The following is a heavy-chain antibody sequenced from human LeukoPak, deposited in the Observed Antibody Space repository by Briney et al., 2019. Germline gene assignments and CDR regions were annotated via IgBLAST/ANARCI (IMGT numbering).Heavy chain of an antibody. CDR3: ARAGSSSGY. V-gene: IGHV3-21*01. CDR2: ISSSSSYI. J-gene: IGHJ4*02. D-gene: IGHD6-6*01. CDR1: GFTFSSYS. Sequence: GGSLRLSCAAPGFTFSSYSMNWVRQAPGKGLEWVSSISSSSSYIYHADSVKGRFTISRDNAKNSLYLQMNSLRAEDTAVYYCARAGSSSGYWGQGTLVTVSS.